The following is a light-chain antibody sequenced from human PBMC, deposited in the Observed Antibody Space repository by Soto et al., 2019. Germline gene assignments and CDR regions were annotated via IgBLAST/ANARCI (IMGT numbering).Light chain of an antibody. Sequence: QSVLTQPAPVSGSPGQSITISCTGTNSDVGAYIYVSWYQQHPGKAPKLMVYDINNRPSGVSNRFSGSKSANTASLTISGLQADDEADYYCVSFTTKSSYVFGTGTKVTVL. V-gene: IGLV2-14*03. J-gene: IGLJ1*01. CDR2: DIN. CDR3: VSFTTKSSYV. CDR1: NSDVGAYIY.